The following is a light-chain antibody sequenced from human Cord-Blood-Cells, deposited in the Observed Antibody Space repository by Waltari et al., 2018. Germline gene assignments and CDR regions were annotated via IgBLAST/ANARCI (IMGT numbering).Light chain of an antibody. CDR2: AAS. V-gene: IGKV1-8*01. Sequence: AIRMTQFPSSFSASTGDRVTITCRASQGISSYLAWYQQKPGQAPKLLIYAASTLQSGVPSRFSGSGSGTDFTLTISCLQSEDFATYYCQQYYSYPYTFGQGTKLEIK. J-gene: IGKJ2*01. CDR3: QQYYSYPYT. CDR1: QGISSY.